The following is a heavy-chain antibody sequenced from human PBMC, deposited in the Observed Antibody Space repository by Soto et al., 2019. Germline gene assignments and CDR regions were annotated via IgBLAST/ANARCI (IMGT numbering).Heavy chain of an antibody. J-gene: IGHJ4*02. Sequence: QVQLVQSGAEVKKTGSSVKVSCKASGGTFSSYAISWVRQAPGQGLEWMGGIIPIFGTANYAQKFQGRVTITADESTSTAYMELSILRSEDTAVYYCARTGRVATITGDFDYWGQGTLVTVSS. CDR3: ARTGRVATITGDFDY. V-gene: IGHV1-69*01. CDR1: GGTFSSYA. D-gene: IGHD5-12*01. CDR2: IIPIFGTA.